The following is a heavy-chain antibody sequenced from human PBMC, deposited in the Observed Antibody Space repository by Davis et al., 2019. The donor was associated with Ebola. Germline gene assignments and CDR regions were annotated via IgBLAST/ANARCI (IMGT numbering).Heavy chain of an antibody. CDR3: VQGTTSCHV. CDR1: GFTVSTSY. Sequence: PGGSLRLSCAASGFTVSTSYMTWVRQAPGKGLECVSAIGVRGTTDYADSVKGRFTISRDNSKNMWYLQMNTLRADDTAVYYCVQGTTSCHVWGQGTLVTVSS. D-gene: IGHD2-2*01. CDR2: IGVRGTT. V-gene: IGHV3-53*01. J-gene: IGHJ4*02.